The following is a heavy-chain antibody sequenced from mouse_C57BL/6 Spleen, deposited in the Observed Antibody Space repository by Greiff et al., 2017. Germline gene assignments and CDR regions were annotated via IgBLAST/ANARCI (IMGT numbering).Heavy chain of an antibody. V-gene: IGHV1-53*01. D-gene: IGHD1-3*01. Sequence: QVHVKQPGTELVKPGASVKLSCKASGYTFTSYWMHWVKQRPGQGLEWIGNINPSNGGTNYNEKFKSKDTLTVDKSSSTAYMQLSSLTSEDSAVYYCARKNNPWYFDVWGTGTTVTVSS. J-gene: IGHJ1*03. CDR1: GYTFTSYW. CDR2: INPSNGGT. CDR3: ARKNNPWYFDV.